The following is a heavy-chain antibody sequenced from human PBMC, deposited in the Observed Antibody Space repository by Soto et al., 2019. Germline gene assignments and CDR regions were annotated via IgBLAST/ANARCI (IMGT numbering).Heavy chain of an antibody. J-gene: IGHJ4*02. CDR3: ARDGAGILAYCGGDCYGAFDY. V-gene: IGHV1-18*01. CDR2: ISAYNGNT. CDR1: GYTFTSYG. Sequence: GASVKVSCKASGYTFTSYGISWVRQAPGQGLEWMGWISAYNGNTNYAQKLQGRVTMTTDTSTSTAYMELRSLRSDDTAVYYCARDGAGILAYCGGDCYGAFDYWGQGTLVTVSS. D-gene: IGHD2-21*01.